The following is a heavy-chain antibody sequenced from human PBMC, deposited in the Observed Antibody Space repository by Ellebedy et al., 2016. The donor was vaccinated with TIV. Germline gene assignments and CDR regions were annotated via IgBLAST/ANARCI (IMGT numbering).Heavy chain of an antibody. CDR3: ARGAGSSSWIHADY. D-gene: IGHD6-13*01. J-gene: IGHJ4*02. Sequence: ASVKVSCKGSGYTFTGYPINWVRQAPGQGLEYMGWINMNTGNPTYAQGFTGRFVFSLDTSVSTAYVQISSLKAEDTAVYYCARGAGSSSWIHADYWGQGTLVTVSS. CDR2: INMNTGNP. CDR1: GYTFTGYP. V-gene: IGHV7-4-1*02.